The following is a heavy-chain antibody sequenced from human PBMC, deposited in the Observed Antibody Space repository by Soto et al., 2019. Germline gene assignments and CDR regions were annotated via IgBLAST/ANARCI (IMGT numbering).Heavy chain of an antibody. Sequence: LRLSCAASGFTFSSYGMHWVRQAPGKGLEWVAVISYDGSNKYYADSVKGRFTISRDNSKNTLYLQMNSLRAEDTAVYYCAKSYYDILTGLVYYYGMDVWGQGTTVTVSS. CDR1: GFTFSSYG. J-gene: IGHJ6*02. V-gene: IGHV3-30*18. D-gene: IGHD3-9*01. CDR3: AKSYYDILTGLVYYYGMDV. CDR2: ISYDGSNK.